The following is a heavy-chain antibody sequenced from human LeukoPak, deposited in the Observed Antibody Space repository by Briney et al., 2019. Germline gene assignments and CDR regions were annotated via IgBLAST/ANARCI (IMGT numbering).Heavy chain of an antibody. V-gene: IGHV3-23*01. D-gene: IGHD5-24*01. J-gene: IGHJ4*02. CDR3: AKSGYNRFDH. CDR2: ISGSGSGGST. Sequence: PGGSLGLSCAASGFTFSSSAMSWVRQAPGKGLEWVSNISGSGSGGSTYYADSVKGRFTISRDNSKNTLYLQMNSLRAEDTAVYYCAKSGYNRFDHWGQGTLVTVSS. CDR1: GFTFSSSA.